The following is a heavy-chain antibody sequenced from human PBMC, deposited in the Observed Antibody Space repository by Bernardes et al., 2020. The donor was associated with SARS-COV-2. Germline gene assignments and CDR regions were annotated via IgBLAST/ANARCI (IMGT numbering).Heavy chain of an antibody. D-gene: IGHD1-26*01. CDR2: IYSAGNI. CDR3: ARSMVGNREEYFDY. V-gene: IGHV3-66*01. CDR1: GFTVSTNY. Sequence: GGSLRLSCAASGFTVSTNYMNWFRQAPGKGLEWVSIIYSAGNIYYSDSVKGRFTISRDNSKNTVFLQMNSLRDEDTAVYYCARSMVGNREEYFDYWGQGTLVTVSS. J-gene: IGHJ4*02.